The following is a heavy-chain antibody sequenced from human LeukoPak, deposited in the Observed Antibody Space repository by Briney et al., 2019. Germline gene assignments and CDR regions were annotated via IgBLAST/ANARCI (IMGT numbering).Heavy chain of an antibody. CDR3: AKAARRITMVRGVMSDDGDAFDI. CDR1: GFTFSSYA. V-gene: IGHV3-23*01. D-gene: IGHD3-10*01. CDR2: ISGSGGST. Sequence: PGGSLRLSCAASGFTFSSYAMSWVRQAPGKGLEWVSAISGSGGSTYYADSVKGRFTISRDNSKNTLYLQMNSLRAEDTAVYYCAKAARRITMVRGVMSDDGDAFDIWGQGTMVTVSS. J-gene: IGHJ3*02.